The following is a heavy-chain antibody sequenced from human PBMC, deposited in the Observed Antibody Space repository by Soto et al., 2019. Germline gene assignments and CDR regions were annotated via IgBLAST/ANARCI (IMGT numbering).Heavy chain of an antibody. Sequence: QVQMVQSGPEVKMPGASVKVSCKTSGYTFTAYGLAWLRQAPGQRPEWMGWVSTNDDRTNYARKFQGRGTMTTDRSTTAPSMELRSPGTDDTAVYYCARELNTESSAYYSFAFWGQATLVTVSS. D-gene: IGHD3-22*01. J-gene: IGHJ4*02. CDR3: ARELNTESSAYYSFAF. V-gene: IGHV1-18*01. CDR1: GYTFTAYG. CDR2: VSTNDDRT.